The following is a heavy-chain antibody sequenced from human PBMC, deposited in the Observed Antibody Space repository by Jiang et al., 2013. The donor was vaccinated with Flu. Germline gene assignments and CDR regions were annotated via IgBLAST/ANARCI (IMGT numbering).Heavy chain of an antibody. CDR2: IYPDDSDT. J-gene: IGHJ6*02. CDR3: ASVITTETYYGMDV. V-gene: IGHV5-51*01. Sequence: GWVRQMPGKGLEWVRIIYPDDSDTRYSPSFQGQVTISADKSISTAYLHWSSLKASDTAMYYCASVITTETYYGMDVWGQGTTVTVS. D-gene: IGHD3-10*01.